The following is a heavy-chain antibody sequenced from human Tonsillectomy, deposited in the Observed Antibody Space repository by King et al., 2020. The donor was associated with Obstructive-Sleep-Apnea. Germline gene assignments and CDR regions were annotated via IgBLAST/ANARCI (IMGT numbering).Heavy chain of an antibody. CDR3: ARTSAGGYSSSWLSFGTNEYGMDV. V-gene: IGHV4-39*07. CDR2: IYYSGST. Sequence: QLQESGPGLVKPSETLSLTCTVSGGSISSSSYYWGWIRQPPGKGLEWIGSIYYSGSTYYNPSLKSRVTISVDTSKNQCSLKLSPVTAADTAVYYCARTSAGGYSSSWLSFGTNEYGMDVWGQGTTVTVSS. D-gene: IGHD6-13*01. CDR1: GGSISSSSYY. J-gene: IGHJ6*02.